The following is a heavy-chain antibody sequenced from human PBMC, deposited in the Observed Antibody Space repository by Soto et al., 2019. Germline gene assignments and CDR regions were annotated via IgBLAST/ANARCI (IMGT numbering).Heavy chain of an antibody. CDR2: INAGYGNT. D-gene: IGHD7-27*01. J-gene: IGHJ4*02. CDR3: ARDTGDGTFDF. V-gene: IGHV1-3*01. Sequence: ASVKVSCKASGYTFSSYAMHWVRQAPGQRLEWMGWINAGYGNTKSSQKFQDRVTISRDTSASTAYMELTSLRSEDTAVYYCARDTGDGTFDFCGQGTLVIVSS. CDR1: GYTFSSYA.